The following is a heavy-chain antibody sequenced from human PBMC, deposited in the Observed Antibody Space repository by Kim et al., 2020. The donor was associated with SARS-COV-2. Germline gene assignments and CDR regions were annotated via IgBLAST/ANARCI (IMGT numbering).Heavy chain of an antibody. V-gene: IGHV1-18*01. CDR3: ARDQGYYDFWSGPPGGY. CDR2: ISAYNGNT. CDR1: GYTFTSYG. J-gene: IGHJ4*01. D-gene: IGHD3-3*01. Sequence: ASVKVSCKASGYTFTSYGISWVRQAPGQGLEWMGWISAYNGNTNYAQKLQGRVTMTTDTSTSTAYMELRSLRSDDTAVYYCARDQGYYDFWSGPPGGYWGQGNLVTVSS.